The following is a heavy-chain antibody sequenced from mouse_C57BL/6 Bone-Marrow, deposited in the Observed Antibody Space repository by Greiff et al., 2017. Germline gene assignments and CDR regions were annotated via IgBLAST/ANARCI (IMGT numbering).Heavy chain of an antibody. Sequence: VQLKQSGPGLVQPSQSLSITCTVSGFSLTSYGVHWVRQSPGKGLEWLGVIWSGGSTDYNAAFISRLSISKDNSKSQVFFKMNRLQADDTAIYYCASIYYDYDGGAMDSWGQGTSATVST. CDR2: IWSGGST. J-gene: IGHJ4*01. D-gene: IGHD2-4*01. V-gene: IGHV2-2*01. CDR3: ASIYYDYDGGAMDS. CDR1: GFSLTSYG.